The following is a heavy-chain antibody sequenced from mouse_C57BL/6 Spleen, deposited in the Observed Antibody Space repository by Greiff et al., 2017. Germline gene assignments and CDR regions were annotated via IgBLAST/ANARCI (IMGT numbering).Heavy chain of an antibody. CDR3: ARGANWGYWYFDV. J-gene: IGHJ1*03. CDR2: INYDGSST. D-gene: IGHD4-1*01. V-gene: IGHV5-16*01. CDR1: GFTFSDYY. Sequence: EVKLMESEGGLVQPGSSMKLSCTASGFTFSDYYMAWVRQVPEKGLEWVANINYDGSSTYYLDSLKSRFIISRDNAKNILYLQMSSLKSEDTATYYCARGANWGYWYFDVWGTGTTVTVSS.